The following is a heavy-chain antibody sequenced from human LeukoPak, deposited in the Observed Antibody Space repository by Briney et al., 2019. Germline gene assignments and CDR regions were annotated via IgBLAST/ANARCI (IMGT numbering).Heavy chain of an antibody. V-gene: IGHV1-2*02. D-gene: IGHD3-3*01. CDR1: GYTFTGYY. Sequence: ASVKVSCKASGYTFTGYYMHWVRQAPGQGLEWMGWINPNSGGTNYAQKFQGRVTMTRDKSISTDYMELSRMRSDDTAVYYCARDLFRRFLEWLLVFDPWGQGTLVTVSS. CDR2: INPNSGGT. CDR3: ARDLFRRFLEWLLVFDP. J-gene: IGHJ5*02.